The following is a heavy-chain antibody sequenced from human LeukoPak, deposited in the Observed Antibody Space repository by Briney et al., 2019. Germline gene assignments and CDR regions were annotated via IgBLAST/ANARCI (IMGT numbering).Heavy chain of an antibody. CDR1: GGSISSYY. D-gene: IGHD3-22*01. V-gene: IGHV4-59*01. CDR2: IYYSGST. Sequence: PSETLSLTCTVSGGSISSYYWSWIRQPPGKGLEWIGYIYYSGSTNYNPSLKSRVTMSVDTSKNQFSLKLSSVTAADTAVYYCARNTYYYDSSGYPDYWGQGTLVTVSS. CDR3: ARNTYYYDSSGYPDY. J-gene: IGHJ4*02.